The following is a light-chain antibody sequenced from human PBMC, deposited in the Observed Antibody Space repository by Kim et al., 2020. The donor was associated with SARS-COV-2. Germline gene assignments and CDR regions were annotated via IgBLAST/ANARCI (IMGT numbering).Light chain of an antibody. CDR3: QQSYSTPVT. CDR2: DAT. J-gene: IGKJ5*01. CDR1: RIIGKY. Sequence: ASVGDRVSITCRASRIIGKYVTWYQQKPGKAPKLLIYDATSLQSGVPSRFSGSVSGTDFTLTISSLQPEDFAIYYCQQSYSTPVTFGQGTRLEIK. V-gene: IGKV1-39*01.